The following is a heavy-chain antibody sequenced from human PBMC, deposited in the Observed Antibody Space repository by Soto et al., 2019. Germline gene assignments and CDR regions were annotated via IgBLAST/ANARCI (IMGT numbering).Heavy chain of an antibody. J-gene: IGHJ6*02. V-gene: IGHV4-4*02. D-gene: IGHD6-13*01. Sequence: SETLSLTCAVSGGSISSSNWWSWVRQPPGKGLEWIGEIYHSGSTNYNPSLKSRVTISVDKSKNQFSLKLSSVTAADTAVYYCARAKTAAGSPRYYGMDVWGQGTTVTVSS. CDR2: IYHSGST. CDR1: GGSISSSNW. CDR3: ARAKTAAGSPRYYGMDV.